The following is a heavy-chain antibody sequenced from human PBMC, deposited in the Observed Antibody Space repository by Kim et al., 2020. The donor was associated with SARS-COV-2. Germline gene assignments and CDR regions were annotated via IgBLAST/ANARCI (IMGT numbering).Heavy chain of an antibody. V-gene: IGHV3-21*01. J-gene: IGHJ4*02. CDR2: ISSSSSYI. CDR3: ARRRGTDY. Sequence: GGSLRLSCAASGFTFSSYSMNWVRQAPGKGLEWVSSISSSSSYIYYVDSVKGRFTISRDNAKNSLYLQMNSLRAEDTALYYCARRRGTDYWGQGTLVTVSS. CDR1: GFTFSSYS. D-gene: IGHD3-16*01.